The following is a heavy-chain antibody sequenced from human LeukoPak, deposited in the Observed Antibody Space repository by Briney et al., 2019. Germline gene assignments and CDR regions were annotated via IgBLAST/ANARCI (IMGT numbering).Heavy chain of an antibody. J-gene: IGHJ4*02. CDR2: ISGSDDST. CDR1: GFIFSNYA. Sequence: GGSLRLSCAASGFIFSNYAMTWVRQAPGKGLEWVSTISGSDDSTFYADSVRGRFTISRDNSKNTLYLQMNSLRAEDAAVYYCAKSRSGGGSCYNYWGQGTLVTVSS. D-gene: IGHD2-15*01. V-gene: IGHV3-23*01. CDR3: AKSRSGGGSCYNY.